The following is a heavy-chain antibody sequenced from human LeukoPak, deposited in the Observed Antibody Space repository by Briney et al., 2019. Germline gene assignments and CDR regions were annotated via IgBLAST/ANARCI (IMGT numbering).Heavy chain of an antibody. CDR2: MNPNSGNT. CDR1: GYTFTTYD. J-gene: IGHJ4*02. CDR3: ARDQDWNDRGGLDY. V-gene: IGHV1-8*03. Sequence: ASVKVSCKASGYTFTTYDINWVRQAPGQGLEWMGYMNPNSGNTGYAQKFQDRVTITTSISTSTAYMELSSLRSEDTAVYYCARDQDWNDRGGLDYWGQGTLVTVSS. D-gene: IGHD1-1*01.